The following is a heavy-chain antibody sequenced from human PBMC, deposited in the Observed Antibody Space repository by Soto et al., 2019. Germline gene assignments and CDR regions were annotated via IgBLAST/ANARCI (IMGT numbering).Heavy chain of an antibody. D-gene: IGHD2-15*01. CDR1: GFTFYTYA. Sequence: PGWSLRLSCAPSGFTFYTYAMTWVRQAPGQGLEWVSAISDSGDSTYDADSVHGRFTISRDTSKNTLYLQMNSLRAEDTAVYYCAKDTQVVVFLFDYWGQGPLVTVSS. V-gene: IGHV3-23*01. J-gene: IGHJ4*02. CDR2: ISDSGDST. CDR3: AKDTQVVVFLFDY.